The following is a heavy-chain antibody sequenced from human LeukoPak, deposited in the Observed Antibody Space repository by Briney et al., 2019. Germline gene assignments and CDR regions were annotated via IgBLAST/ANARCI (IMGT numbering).Heavy chain of an antibody. CDR2: IYYSGST. CDR3: ARGARQKYYYYGMDV. Sequence: SETLSFTCTVSGGSISSGGYYWSWIRQHPGKGLEWIGYIYYSGSTYYNPSLKSRVTISVDTSKNQFSLKLSSVTAADTAVYYCARGARQKYYYYGMDVWGQGTTVTVSS. J-gene: IGHJ6*02. CDR1: GGSISSGGYY. D-gene: IGHD6-6*01. V-gene: IGHV4-31*03.